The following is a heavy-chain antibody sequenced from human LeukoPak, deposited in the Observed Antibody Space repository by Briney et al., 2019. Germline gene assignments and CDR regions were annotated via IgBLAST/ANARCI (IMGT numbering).Heavy chain of an antibody. V-gene: IGHV1-8*02. D-gene: IGHD3-9*01. J-gene: IGHJ4*02. CDR2: MSPNSGNT. CDR3: ARGWSYYDI. CDR1: GYTFTSYD. Sequence: VASVKVSCKASGYTFTSYDINWVRQAPGQGLEWMGWMSPNSGNTGYAHKFEDRVTMTADTSITTAYMEFSSLRSDDTAVYYCARGWSYYDIWGQGTLVTVSS.